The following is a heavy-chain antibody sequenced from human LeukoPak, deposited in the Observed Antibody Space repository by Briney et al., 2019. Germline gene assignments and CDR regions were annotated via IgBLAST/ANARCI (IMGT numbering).Heavy chain of an antibody. J-gene: IGHJ4*02. CDR2: TYYRSKLYN. CDR1: GDIVSSNSAA. D-gene: IGHD6-19*01. Sequence: SQTLSLTCAISGDIVSSNSAAWNWIRQSPSRGLEWLVRTYYRSKLYNDYAVSVKSRITINPDTPKNQFSLQLNSVTPEDTAVYYCAREHSSGWYREPFDYWGQGTLVTVSS. V-gene: IGHV6-1*01. CDR3: AREHSSGWYREPFDY.